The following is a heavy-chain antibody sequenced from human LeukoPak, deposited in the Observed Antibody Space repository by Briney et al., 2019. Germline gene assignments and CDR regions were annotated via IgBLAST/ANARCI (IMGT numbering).Heavy chain of an antibody. CDR3: APPAVDTTLAYYFDY. D-gene: IGHD5-18*01. CDR2: ISGTGGST. CDR1: GFTFGSYN. V-gene: IGHV3-23*01. Sequence: PGGSLRLSCAASGFTFGSYNMNWVRQAPGKGLEWVSTISGTGGSTYYADSVKGRFTISRDNAKNTLYLQMNSLRAEDTAVYYCAPPAVDTTLAYYFDYWGQGTLVTVSS. J-gene: IGHJ4*02.